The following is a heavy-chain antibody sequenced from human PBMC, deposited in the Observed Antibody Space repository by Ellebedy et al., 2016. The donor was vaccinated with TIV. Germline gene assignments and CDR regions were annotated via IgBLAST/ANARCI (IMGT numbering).Heavy chain of an antibody. J-gene: IGHJ3*01. Sequence: GESLKISCVVSGFTINSNYMSWVRQAPGRGLEWVSVISVGGSAYYADSVEGRFTISRDNSRNTLFLQMNGLRAEDTGVYYCAGETFKDVDLDLWGLFDVWGQGTTVTVSS. D-gene: IGHD3-10*01. CDR3: AGETFKDVDLDLWGLFDV. CDR2: ISVGGSA. CDR1: GFTINSNY. V-gene: IGHV3-66*01.